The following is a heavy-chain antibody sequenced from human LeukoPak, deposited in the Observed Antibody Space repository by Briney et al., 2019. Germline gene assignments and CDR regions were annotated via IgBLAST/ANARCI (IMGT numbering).Heavy chain of an antibody. Sequence: SETLSLTCTVSGGSVSSGSYYWSWIRQPPGKGLEWIGYIYYSGSTNYNPSLKSRVTISVDTSKNQFSLKLSSVTAADTAVYYCAREVAVAGAFDIWGQGTMVTVSS. CDR1: GGSVSSGSYY. CDR2: IYYSGST. D-gene: IGHD6-19*01. J-gene: IGHJ3*02. V-gene: IGHV4-61*01. CDR3: AREVAVAGAFDI.